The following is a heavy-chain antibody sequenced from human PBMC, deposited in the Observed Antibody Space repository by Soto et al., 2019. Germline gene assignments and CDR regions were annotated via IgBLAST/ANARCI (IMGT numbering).Heavy chain of an antibody. J-gene: IGHJ5*02. V-gene: IGHV1-18*01. D-gene: IGHD1-26*01. CDR2: ISAYNGNT. Sequence: GASVKVSCKAPGYTFTSYGISWVRQAPGQGLEWMGWISAYNGNTNYAQKLQGRVTMTTDTSTSTAYMELRSLRSDDTAVYYCAYLVGATPHNWFDPWGQGTLVTVSS. CDR3: AYLVGATPHNWFDP. CDR1: GYTFTSYG.